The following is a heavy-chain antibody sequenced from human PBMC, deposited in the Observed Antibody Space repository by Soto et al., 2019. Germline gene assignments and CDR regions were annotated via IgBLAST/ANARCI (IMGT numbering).Heavy chain of an antibody. J-gene: IGHJ4*02. CDR1: GFTFNNAW. D-gene: IGHD2-8*01. CDR2: IKSNTDGGTT. CDR3: TTLYCTNGVCYTSISDF. V-gene: IGHV3-15*01. Sequence: EVQLVESGGGLVKPGGSLRLSCAASGFTFNNAWLSWVRQAPGRGLEWVGRIKSNTDGGTTDYAAPVKGRFTISRDDSQSTLYLQMNSLKTEDTAVYYCTTLYCTNGVCYTSISDFWGQVTLVTVSS.